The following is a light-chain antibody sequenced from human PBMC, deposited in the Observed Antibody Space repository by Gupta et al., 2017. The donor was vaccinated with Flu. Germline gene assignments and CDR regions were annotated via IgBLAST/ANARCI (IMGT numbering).Light chain of an antibody. Sequence: QSVLTQPPSASGTPGQRVTISCSGSSSNIESNTVNWYQQLPGTAPKLLIYSNNQRPSGVPDRFSGSKSGTSASLAISGLQSEDEADDYCAAWDDSLNGWVFGGGTKLTVL. V-gene: IGLV1-44*01. J-gene: IGLJ3*02. CDR1: SSNIESNT. CDR3: AAWDDSLNGWV. CDR2: SNN.